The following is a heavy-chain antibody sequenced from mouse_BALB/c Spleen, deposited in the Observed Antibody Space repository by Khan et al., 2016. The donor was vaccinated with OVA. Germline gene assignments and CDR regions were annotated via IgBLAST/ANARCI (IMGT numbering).Heavy chain of an antibody. D-gene: IGHD1-2*01. J-gene: IGHJ2*01. Sequence: EVQLQESGPGLVKPSQSLSLTCTVTGYSITSGYGWNWIRQFPGNKLEWMGYISYSGSNNYHPSLKSRISITRDTSQNQFLLPLNSVTTEDTATYYCARTARIKYWGQGTTLTVSS. V-gene: IGHV3-2*02. CDR2: ISYSGSN. CDR3: ARTARIKY. CDR1: GYSITSGYG.